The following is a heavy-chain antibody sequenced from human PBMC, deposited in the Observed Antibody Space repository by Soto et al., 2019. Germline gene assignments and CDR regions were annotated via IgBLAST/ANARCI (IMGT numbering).Heavy chain of an antibody. D-gene: IGHD3-22*01. CDR1: GGSFSGHS. CDR3: STRAYDTNGYYRFDP. J-gene: IGHJ5*01. Sequence: SESLSLTCAVYGGSFSGHSWTWIRQSPGKGLEWIGDINHSGRVNYSPSLKSRVTISLDTSKNQFSLTLSAVTAADTAMYYCSTRAYDTNGYYRFDPWGQGTLVT. V-gene: IGHV4-34*01. CDR2: INHSGRV.